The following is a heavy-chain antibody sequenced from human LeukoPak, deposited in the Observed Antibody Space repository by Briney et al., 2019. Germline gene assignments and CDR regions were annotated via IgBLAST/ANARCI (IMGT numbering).Heavy chain of an antibody. CDR1: GYTFTGYY. J-gene: IGHJ4*02. Sequence: ASVKVSCKASGYTFTGYYVHWVRQAPGQGLEWMGLIDPHSGGTNFARDFQGRVTMTRDTSISTAYMELSRLRSDDTAVYYCASVGATNVYWGQGTLVTVSS. CDR2: IDPHSGGT. D-gene: IGHD1-26*01. CDR3: ASVGATNVY. V-gene: IGHV1-2*02.